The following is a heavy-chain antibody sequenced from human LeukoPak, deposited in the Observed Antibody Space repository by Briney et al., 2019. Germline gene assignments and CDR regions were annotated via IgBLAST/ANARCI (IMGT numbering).Heavy chain of an antibody. D-gene: IGHD3-3*01. Sequence: GASVKISCKASGYTFTSHGISWVRQAPGQGLEWMGWISAYNGNTNYAQKLQGRVTMTTDTSTSTAYMELRSLRSDDTAVYYCARGQKWSDDPYYFDYWGQGTLVTVSS. V-gene: IGHV1-18*01. J-gene: IGHJ4*02. CDR1: GYTFTSHG. CDR2: ISAYNGNT. CDR3: ARGQKWSDDPYYFDY.